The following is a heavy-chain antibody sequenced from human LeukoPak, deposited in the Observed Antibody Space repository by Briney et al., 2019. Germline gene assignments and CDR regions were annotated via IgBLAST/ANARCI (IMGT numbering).Heavy chain of an antibody. CDR2: IYPGDSDT. J-gene: IGHJ6*02. D-gene: IGHD6-13*01. Sequence: GESLKISCKGSGYSFTSYWIGWVRQMLGKGLEWMGIIYPGDSDTRYSPSFQGQVTISADKSISTAYLQWSSLKASDTAMYYCARCAAAGSYYYYGMDVWGQGTTVTVSS. V-gene: IGHV5-51*01. CDR3: ARCAAAGSYYYYGMDV. CDR1: GYSFTSYW.